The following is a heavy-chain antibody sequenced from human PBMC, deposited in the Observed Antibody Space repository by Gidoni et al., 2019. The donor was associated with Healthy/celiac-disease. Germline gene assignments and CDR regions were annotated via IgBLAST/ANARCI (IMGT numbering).Heavy chain of an antibody. CDR1: GFRFSSSG. CDR2: LSYDGTNK. Sequence: QVQLVESGGTVVPPGRSLRLPCAASGFRFSSSGMHWVRQAPGKGLEWVAVLSYDGTNKYYADSVKGRFTISRDNSKNTLYLQMNSLRPEDTAVYYCARGKPTGGWFGYWGQGTLVTVSS. D-gene: IGHD3-16*01. J-gene: IGHJ4*02. CDR3: ARGKPTGGWFGY. V-gene: IGHV3-30*19.